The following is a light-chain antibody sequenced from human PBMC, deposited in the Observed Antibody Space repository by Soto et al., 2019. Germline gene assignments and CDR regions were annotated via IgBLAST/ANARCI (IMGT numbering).Light chain of an antibody. CDR2: EVS. V-gene: IGLV2-8*01. Sequence: QSALTQPPSASGSPRQSVTISCTGTSSDVGGYNYVSWYQQHPGKPPNLVMYEVSNRPSGDPDRFSGSKSGNTASLTVSGLEAEDEADYYCSSYAGSNNYVFGTGTKVTVL. CDR3: SSYAGSNNYV. J-gene: IGLJ1*01. CDR1: SSDVGGYNY.